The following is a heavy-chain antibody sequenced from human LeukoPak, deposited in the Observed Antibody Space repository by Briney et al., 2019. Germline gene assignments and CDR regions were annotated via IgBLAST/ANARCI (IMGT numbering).Heavy chain of an antibody. V-gene: IGHV4-39*01. CDR3: ARKWIQLWLH. J-gene: IGHJ4*02. Sequence: SETLSLTCTVSGGSISNYYWSWIRQPPGKGLEWIGSIYYSGSTYYNPSLKSRVTISVDASKNQFSLKLSSVTAADTAVYYCARKWIQLWLHWGQGTLVTVSS. CDR2: IYYSGST. CDR1: GGSISNYY. D-gene: IGHD5-18*01.